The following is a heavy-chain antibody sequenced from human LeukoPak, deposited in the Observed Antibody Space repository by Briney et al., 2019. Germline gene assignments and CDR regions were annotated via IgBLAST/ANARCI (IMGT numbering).Heavy chain of an antibody. V-gene: IGHV3-23*01. CDR2: ISGSGGSK. CDR1: GFTFSSDA. D-gene: IGHD5-18*01. Sequence: GGSLRLSCADSGFTFSSDAMSWVRQAPGKGLEWVSAISGSGGSKYYADSVKGRFTISRDNSKNTLYLQMNSLRAEDTAVYYCARVLGIQLALDYWGQGTLVTVTS. CDR3: ARVLGIQLALDY. J-gene: IGHJ4*02.